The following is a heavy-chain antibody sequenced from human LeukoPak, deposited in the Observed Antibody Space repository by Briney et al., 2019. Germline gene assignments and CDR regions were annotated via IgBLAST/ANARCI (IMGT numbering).Heavy chain of an antibody. CDR2: INPSGGST. V-gene: IGHV1-46*01. CDR1: GYTFTGYY. D-gene: IGHD3-3*01. J-gene: IGHJ3*02. Sequence: ASVKVSCKASGYTFTGYYMHWVRQAPGQGLEWMGIINPSGGSTSYAQKFQGQVTISADKSISTAYLQWSSLKASDTAMYYCAGRRLESYDAFDIWGQGTLVTVSS. CDR3: AGRRLESYDAFDI.